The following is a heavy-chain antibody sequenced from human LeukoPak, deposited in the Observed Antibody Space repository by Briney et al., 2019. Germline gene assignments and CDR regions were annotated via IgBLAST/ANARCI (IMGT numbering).Heavy chain of an antibody. V-gene: IGHV4-59*08. CDR2: IYYSGST. Sequence: SETLSLTCTVSGVSISSYYWSWIRQPPGKGLEWMGYIYYSGSTNYNPSLKSRVTMSVDTSKNQFSLKLSSVTAADTAVYYCARRGCIGGYCSSGWFDPWGQGTLVTVSS. D-gene: IGHD2-2*01. CDR3: ARRGCIGGYCSSGWFDP. J-gene: IGHJ5*02. CDR1: GVSISSYY.